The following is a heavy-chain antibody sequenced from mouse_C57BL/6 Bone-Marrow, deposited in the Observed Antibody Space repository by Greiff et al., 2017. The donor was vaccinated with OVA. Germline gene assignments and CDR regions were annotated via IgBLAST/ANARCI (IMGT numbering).Heavy chain of an antibody. Sequence: EVQLQQSGAELVRPGASVKLSCTASGFNIKDDYMHWVKQRPEQGLEWIGWIDPENGDTEYASKFQGKATITADTSSNTAYLQLSSLTSEDTAVYYCTSYGNYVDYYAMDYWGQGTSVTVSS. CDR2: IDPENGDT. CDR1: GFNIKDDY. D-gene: IGHD2-1*01. V-gene: IGHV14-4*01. J-gene: IGHJ4*01. CDR3: TSYGNYVDYYAMDY.